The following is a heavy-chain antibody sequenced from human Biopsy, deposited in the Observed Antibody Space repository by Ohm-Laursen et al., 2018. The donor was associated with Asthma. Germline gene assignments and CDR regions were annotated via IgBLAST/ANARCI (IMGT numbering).Heavy chain of an antibody. D-gene: IGHD3-9*01. CDR3: ARTYYDFLTGQVKDVFGV. V-gene: IGHV1-3*04. Sequence: SSVKVSCKASGYNFISFAIHWVRQAPGQRLKWMGWVNTGNGDTKYSQKFQGRVTITRDTSASSAYMELRSLRSEDTATYYCARTYYDFLTGQVKDVFGVWGQGTMVTVSS. CDR1: GYNFISFA. J-gene: IGHJ3*01. CDR2: VNTGNGDT.